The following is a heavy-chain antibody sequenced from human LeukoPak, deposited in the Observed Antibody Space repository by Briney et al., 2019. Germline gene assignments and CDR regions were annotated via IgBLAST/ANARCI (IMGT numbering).Heavy chain of an antibody. CDR3: AKDVYGDYGGLDY. V-gene: IGHV3-7*03. CDR1: GFDFSFYW. D-gene: IGHD4-17*01. J-gene: IGHJ4*02. CDR2: IKQDGSET. Sequence: GGSLRLSCAASGFDFSFYWMSWVRQAPGKGLEWVANIKQDGSETYYLNSVRGRFTISRDNSKNTLYLQMNSLRAEDTAVYYCAKDVYGDYGGLDYWGQGTLVTVSS.